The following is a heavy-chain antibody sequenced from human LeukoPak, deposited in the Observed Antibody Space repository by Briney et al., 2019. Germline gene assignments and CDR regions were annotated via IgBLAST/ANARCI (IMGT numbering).Heavy chain of an antibody. Sequence: SQTLSLNCAISGDSVSSNSAAWNWIRQSPSRGLEWLGRTYYRSKGYNYYGVFVKSRITIKRATYMNQFSLKLNSVTSEDTAVYYCARVPLGYCSGGSCYYYYYGMDVWGQGTTVTVSS. CDR3: ARVPLGYCSGGSCYYYYYGMDV. J-gene: IGHJ6*02. CDR1: GDSVSSNSAA. CDR2: TYYRSKGYN. D-gene: IGHD2-15*01. V-gene: IGHV6-1*01.